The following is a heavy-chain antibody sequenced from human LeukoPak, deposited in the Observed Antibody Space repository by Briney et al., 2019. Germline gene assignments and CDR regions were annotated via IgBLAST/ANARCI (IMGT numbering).Heavy chain of an antibody. Sequence: PGGSLRLSCAASGFTFSSYAMSWVRQAPGKGLEWVSAISGSGGSTYYADSVKGRFTISRDNAKNSLYLQMNSLRAEDTAVYYCATSSSGSYSFFDYWGQGTLVTVSS. CDR3: ATSSSGSYSFFDY. J-gene: IGHJ4*02. D-gene: IGHD1-26*01. CDR2: ISGSGGST. CDR1: GFTFSSYA. V-gene: IGHV3-23*01.